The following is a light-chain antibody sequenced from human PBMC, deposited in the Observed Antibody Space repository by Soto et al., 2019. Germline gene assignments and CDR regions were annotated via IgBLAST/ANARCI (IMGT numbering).Light chain of an antibody. J-gene: IGLJ1*01. V-gene: IGLV2-11*01. CDR3: CSYGGSFYV. Sequence: QSALTQPHSVSGSPGQSVAISCSGTSSDVGGYNYVSWYQQHPGKVPKLIIFDVNKRPSGVPDRFSGSKSGSTASLTISGLQAEDEADYYCCSYGGSFYVVGTGTKLTVL. CDR2: DVN. CDR1: SSDVGGYNY.